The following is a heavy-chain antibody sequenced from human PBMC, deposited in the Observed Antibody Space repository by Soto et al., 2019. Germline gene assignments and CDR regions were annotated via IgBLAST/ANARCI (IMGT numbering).Heavy chain of an antibody. V-gene: IGHV3-23*01. J-gene: IGHJ6*03. Sequence: PGGSLRLSCAASGFTFSSYIMNCVFQAPGKGLEWVSAISGSGGSTYYADSVKGRFTISRDYSKNTLYLQMNSLRAEDTAVYYCARDTTPTSDYYYYMDVWGKGTTVTVSS. CDR3: ARDTTPTSDYYYYMDV. CDR2: ISGSGGST. CDR1: GFTFSSYI. D-gene: IGHD1-26*01.